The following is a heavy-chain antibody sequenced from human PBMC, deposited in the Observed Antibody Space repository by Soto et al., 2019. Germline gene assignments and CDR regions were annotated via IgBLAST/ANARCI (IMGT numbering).Heavy chain of an antibody. Sequence: QITLKESGPTLVKPTQTLTLTCTFSGFSLSATGVGVGWIRQPPGKALVWLARIYWDDDKRYSPTLKSRLSITKDTSKTQVVLTMPDMAPVDTATYYCAHRPPGDGVLTAYYLGGGIWFDPWGQGTLVTVSS. D-gene: IGHD3-9*01. V-gene: IGHV2-5*02. J-gene: IGHJ5*02. CDR3: AHRPPGDGVLTAYYLGGGIWFDP. CDR2: IYWDDDK. CDR1: GFSLSATGVG.